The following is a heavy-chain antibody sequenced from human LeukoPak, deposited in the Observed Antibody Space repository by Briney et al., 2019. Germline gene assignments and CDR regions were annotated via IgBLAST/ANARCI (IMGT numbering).Heavy chain of an antibody. J-gene: IGHJ5*02. Sequence: PSETLSLTCTVSGGSISSSSYYWGWIRQLPGKGLEWIGSIYYSGSTYYNPSLKSRVTISVDTSKNQFSLKLSSVTAADTAVYYCARGGPNSNYAENWFDPWGQGTLVTVSS. D-gene: IGHD4-11*01. V-gene: IGHV4-39*07. CDR1: GGSISSSSYY. CDR3: ARGGPNSNYAENWFDP. CDR2: IYYSGST.